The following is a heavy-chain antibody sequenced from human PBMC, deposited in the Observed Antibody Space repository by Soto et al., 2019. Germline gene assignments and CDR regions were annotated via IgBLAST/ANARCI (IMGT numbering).Heavy chain of an antibody. D-gene: IGHD3-22*01. Sequence: ALRLSCAASGFTFSSYAVSWVRQAPGKGPEWISSISGSGSTIYYADSVKGRFTISRDNSKNTLYLQMSSLRAEDTAVYYCAKVFYYYDSSGYYYFDYWGQGTLVTVSS. J-gene: IGHJ4*02. CDR1: GFTFSSYA. CDR2: ISGSGSTI. CDR3: AKVFYYYDSSGYYYFDY. V-gene: IGHV3-23*01.